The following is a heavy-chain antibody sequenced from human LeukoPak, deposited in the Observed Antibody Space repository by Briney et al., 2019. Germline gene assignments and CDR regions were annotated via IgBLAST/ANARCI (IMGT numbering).Heavy chain of an antibody. CDR1: GFTFNDYA. D-gene: IGHD3-16*01. J-gene: IGHJ6*02. V-gene: IGHV3-9*01. CDR3: TTGLDWGPYYYYGMDV. CDR2: ICGKSDSI. Sequence: HPGGSLRLSCAASGFTFNDYAMHWVRQAPGKGLEWVSGICGKSDSIGYGDSVKGRFTISRDNAKNSLYLQMNSLKTEDTAVYYCTTGLDWGPYYYYGMDVWGQGTTVTVSS.